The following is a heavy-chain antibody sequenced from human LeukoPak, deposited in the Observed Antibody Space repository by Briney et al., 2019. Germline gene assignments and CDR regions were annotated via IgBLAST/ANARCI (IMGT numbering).Heavy chain of an antibody. V-gene: IGHV3-30-3*01. CDR1: GFTFSSYA. Sequence: PGGSLRLSCAASGFTFSSYAMHWVRQAPGKGLEWVAVISYDGSNKYYADSVKGRFTISRDNSKNTLYLQMNSLRAEDTAVYYCARDLRITGTTVGYWGQGTLVTVSS. J-gene: IGHJ4*02. D-gene: IGHD1-7*01. CDR3: ARDLRITGTTVGY. CDR2: ISYDGSNK.